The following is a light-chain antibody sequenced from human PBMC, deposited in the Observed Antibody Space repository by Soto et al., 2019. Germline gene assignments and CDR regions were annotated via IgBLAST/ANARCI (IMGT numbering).Light chain of an antibody. J-gene: IGKJ2*02. V-gene: IGKV3D-20*02. CDR1: QTVRNNY. Sequence: EFVLTQSPGTLSLSPGERATLSCRASQTVRNNYLAWYQQKPGQAPRLLIYDASSRATGIPDRFSGGGSGTDFTLTISRLEPEDFAVYFCQQRSEWPLCTFGQGTKLEIK. CDR3: QQRSEWPLCT. CDR2: DAS.